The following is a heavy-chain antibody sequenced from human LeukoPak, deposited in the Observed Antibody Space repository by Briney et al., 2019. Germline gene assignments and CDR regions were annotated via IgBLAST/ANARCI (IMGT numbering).Heavy chain of an antibody. CDR1: GYSISSGYY. J-gene: IGHJ5*02. CDR3: ARLYTMMRWFHP. CDR2: IYHSGST. D-gene: IGHD3-22*01. V-gene: IGHV4-38-2*02. Sequence: SETLSLTCTVSGYSISSGYYWGWIRQPPGKGLEWIGSIYHSGSTYYNPSLKSRVTISVDTSKNQFSLKLSSVTAADTAVYYCARLYTMMRWFHPWGQGTLVTVSS.